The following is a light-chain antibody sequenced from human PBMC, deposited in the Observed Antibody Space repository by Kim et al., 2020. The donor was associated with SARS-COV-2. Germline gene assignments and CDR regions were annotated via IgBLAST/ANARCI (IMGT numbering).Light chain of an antibody. Sequence: PGKTSRMSSGGAEMGGKSVHWYQQKPAQAPLQLIHHDSKRNPGIPKRGSCSNAGKAATLTISGVEAGDEADDYCQVWDSSRDHSYVFGGGTKVTVL. CDR2: HDS. V-gene: IGLV3-21*04. J-gene: IGLJ1*01. CDR3: QVWDSSRDHSYV. CDR1: EMGGKS.